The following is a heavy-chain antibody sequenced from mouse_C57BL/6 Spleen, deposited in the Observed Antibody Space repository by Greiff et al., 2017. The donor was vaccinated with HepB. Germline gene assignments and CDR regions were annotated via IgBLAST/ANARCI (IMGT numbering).Heavy chain of an antibody. CDR1: GFNIKDYY. CDR3: TTGAIYYDYGDAY. V-gene: IGHV14-1*01. J-gene: IGHJ3*01. D-gene: IGHD2-4*01. CDR2: IDPEDGDT. Sequence: VQLQQSGAELVRPGASVKLSCTASGFNIKDYYMHWVKQRPEQGLEWIGRIDPEDGDTEYAPKFQGKATMTADTSSNTAYLQLSSLTSEDTAVYYCTTGAIYYDYGDAYWGQGTLVTVSA.